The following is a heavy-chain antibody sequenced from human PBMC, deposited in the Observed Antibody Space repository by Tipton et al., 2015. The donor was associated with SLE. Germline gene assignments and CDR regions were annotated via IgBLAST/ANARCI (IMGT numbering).Heavy chain of an antibody. Sequence: TLSLTCNVSGYYVTSDYWGWIRQSPAKGLEWLGNIFHNGNTFYNPSLKSRVTISVDTSKNQFSLKLSSVTAADTAVYYCARDRGSLGAFDIWGQGTMVTVSS. CDR3: ARDRGSLGAFDI. CDR2: IFHNGNT. CDR1: GYYVTSDY. D-gene: IGHD2-15*01. V-gene: IGHV4-38-2*02. J-gene: IGHJ3*02.